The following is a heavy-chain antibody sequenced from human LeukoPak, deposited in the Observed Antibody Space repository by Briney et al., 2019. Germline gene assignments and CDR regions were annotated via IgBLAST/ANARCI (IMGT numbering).Heavy chain of an antibody. CDR3: ARGDRGYYYMDV. Sequence: ASVKVSCKPSRPTFTGYFMHSVRQAPGRGLGGMGWINPNRGGTNCAQKFQGRVTMTRDTSISTAYMELSRLRSDDTAVYYCARGDRGYYYMDVWGKGTTVTVSS. V-gene: IGHV1-2*02. D-gene: IGHD1-14*01. CDR2: INPNRGGT. CDR1: RPTFTGYF. J-gene: IGHJ6*03.